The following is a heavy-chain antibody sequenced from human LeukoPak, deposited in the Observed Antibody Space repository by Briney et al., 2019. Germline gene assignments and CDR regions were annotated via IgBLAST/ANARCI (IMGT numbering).Heavy chain of an antibody. D-gene: IGHD6-13*01. CDR3: ARDGMGSRYSSSWYFDY. J-gene: IGHJ4*02. V-gene: IGHV3-21*01. Sequence: GGSLRLSCAASGFTFSSYSMNWVRQAPGKGLEWVSSISSSSSYIYYADSVKGRFTISRDNAKNSLYLQMNSLRAEDTAVYYCARDGMGSRYSSSWYFDYWGQGTLVTVSS. CDR1: GFTFSSYS. CDR2: ISSSSSYI.